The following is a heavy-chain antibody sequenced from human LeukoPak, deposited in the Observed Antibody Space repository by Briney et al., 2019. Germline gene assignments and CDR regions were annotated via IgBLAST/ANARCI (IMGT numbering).Heavy chain of an antibody. Sequence: GASVKVSCSSSGYILTNYGIYWVRQASGQGLEWMGWINTYNGETDYAQNFQGRVTMTTDTSTSTAYMDLRSLTSDDTAVYYCARGRLGVSGYKDYLDYWGQGTLVTVSS. D-gene: IGHD5-12*01. V-gene: IGHV1-18*01. CDR1: GYILTNYG. J-gene: IGHJ4*02. CDR2: INTYNGET. CDR3: ARGRLGVSGYKDYLDY.